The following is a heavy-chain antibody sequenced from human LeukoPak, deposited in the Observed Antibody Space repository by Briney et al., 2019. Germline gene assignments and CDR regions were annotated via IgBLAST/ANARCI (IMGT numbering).Heavy chain of an antibody. Sequence: GGSLRLSCAASGFTFSSYSMNWVRQAPGKGLEWVSSISSSSSYIYYADSVKGRFTISRENAKNSLYLQMNSVRAEDTAVYYCACLDCSSTSLNWFDPWGQGTLVTVSS. CDR3: ACLDCSSTSLNWFDP. J-gene: IGHJ5*02. V-gene: IGHV3-21*01. CDR1: GFTFSSYS. D-gene: IGHD2-2*01. CDR2: ISSSSSYI.